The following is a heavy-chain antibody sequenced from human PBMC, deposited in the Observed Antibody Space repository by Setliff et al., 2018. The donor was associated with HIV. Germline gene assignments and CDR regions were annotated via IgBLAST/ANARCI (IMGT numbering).Heavy chain of an antibody. J-gene: IGHJ4*02. V-gene: IGHV1-18*01. D-gene: IGHD3-22*01. Sequence: ASVKVSCKASGYTFTNFAISWVRQAPGQGLEWMGWISAYNGNTNYAQQLQGRVTMTTDTSTSTAYMELRSLRSDDTAVYYCARDGYYYDGSAYSTFDYWGQGTLVTAPQ. CDR3: ARDGYYYDGSAYSTFDY. CDR1: GYTFTNFA. CDR2: ISAYNGNT.